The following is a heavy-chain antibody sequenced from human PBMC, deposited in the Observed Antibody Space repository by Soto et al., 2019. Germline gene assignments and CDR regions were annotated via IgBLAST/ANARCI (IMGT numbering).Heavy chain of an antibody. CDR2: IIPIFGTA. J-gene: IGHJ6*02. CDR1: GGTSSSYA. Sequence: SVKVSCKASGGTSSSYAISWVRQAPGQGLEWMGGIIPIFGTANYAQKFQGRVTITADESTSTAYMELSSLRSEDTAVYYCARGAGVAVVYGMDVWGQGTTVTVSS. CDR3: ARGAGVAVVYGMDV. D-gene: IGHD6-19*01. V-gene: IGHV1-69*13.